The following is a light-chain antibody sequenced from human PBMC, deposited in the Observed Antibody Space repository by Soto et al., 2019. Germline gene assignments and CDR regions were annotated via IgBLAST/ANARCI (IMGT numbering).Light chain of an antibody. Sequence: IQLTQSPSSLSASVGDRVTITCRASQGFSNFLAWYQQKPGKVPNLLIYDVSSLESGVPSRFSGSGSGTEFILTISSLQPDDFATYYCQQYDSYSWTFSQGTKVEMK. V-gene: IGKV1-13*02. J-gene: IGKJ1*01. CDR2: DVS. CDR3: QQYDSYSWT. CDR1: QGFSNF.